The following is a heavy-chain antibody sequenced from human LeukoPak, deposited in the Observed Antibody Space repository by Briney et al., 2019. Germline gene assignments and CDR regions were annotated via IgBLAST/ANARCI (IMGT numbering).Heavy chain of an antibody. V-gene: IGHV1-18*01. CDR3: ARVYPPAYYYDSSGSHAFDI. D-gene: IGHD3-22*01. CDR2: ISAYNGNT. Sequence: GASVKVSCKASGYTFTSYGIGWVRQAPGQGLEWMGWISAYNGNTNYAQKLQGRVTMTTDTSTSTAYMELRSLRSDDTAVYYCARVYPPAYYYDSSGSHAFDIWGQGTMVTVSS. J-gene: IGHJ3*02. CDR1: GYTFTSYG.